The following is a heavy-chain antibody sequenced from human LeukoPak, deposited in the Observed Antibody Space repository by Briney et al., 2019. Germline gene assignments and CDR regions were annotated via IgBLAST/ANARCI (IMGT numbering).Heavy chain of an antibody. D-gene: IGHD6-19*01. CDR1: GGSISSYY. V-gene: IGHV4-59*01. Sequence: PSETLSLTCTVSGGSISSYYWTWIRQPPGKGLEWIGLFYYTGSTKYNPSLKSRVTISVDTSKNQFSLKLTSVTAADTAVYYCARPYNSGWYGAFDIWGQGTVVTVSS. CDR3: ARPYNSGWYGAFDI. J-gene: IGHJ3*02. CDR2: FYYTGST.